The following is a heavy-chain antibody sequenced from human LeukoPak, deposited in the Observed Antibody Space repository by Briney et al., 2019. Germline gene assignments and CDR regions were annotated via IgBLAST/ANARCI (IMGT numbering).Heavy chain of an antibody. Sequence: QSGGSLRLSCAASGFTFSSYGMHWVRQAPGKGLEWVAVIWYDGSNKYYADSVKGRFTISRDNSKNTLYLQMNSLRAEDTAVYYCAREDGDYPYYFDYWGQGTLVTVSS. J-gene: IGHJ4*02. CDR2: IWYDGSNK. V-gene: IGHV3-33*08. D-gene: IGHD4-17*01. CDR3: AREDGDYPYYFDY. CDR1: GFTFSSYG.